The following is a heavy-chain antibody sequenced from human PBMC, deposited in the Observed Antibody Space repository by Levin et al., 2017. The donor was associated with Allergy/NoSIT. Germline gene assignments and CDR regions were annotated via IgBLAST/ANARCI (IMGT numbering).Heavy chain of an antibody. D-gene: IGHD1-7*01. Sequence: SETLSLTCAVYGGSFSGYYWSWIRQPPGKGLEWIGEINHSGSTNYNPSLKSRVTISVDTSKNQFSLKLSSVTAADTAVYYCAGKNWNYPFDYWGQGTLVTVSS. J-gene: IGHJ4*02. CDR2: INHSGST. CDR1: GGSFSGYY. V-gene: IGHV4-34*01. CDR3: AGKNWNYPFDY.